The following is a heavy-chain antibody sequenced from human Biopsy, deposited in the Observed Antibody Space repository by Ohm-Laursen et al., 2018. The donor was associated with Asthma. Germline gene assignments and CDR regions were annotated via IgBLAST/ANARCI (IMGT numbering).Heavy chain of an antibody. V-gene: IGHV4-59*11. Sequence: SETLSLTCNVSGGSIRSHDWTWIRLPPGKGLEYIGDVSHTGSTNYNPSLKSRVTMSLDTSKNQFSLRLTSVTPADTAVYYCARVADCSGGACYSYGWFDPWGQGTRVTVSS. CDR1: GGSIRSHD. D-gene: IGHD2-15*01. J-gene: IGHJ5*02. CDR2: VSHTGST. CDR3: ARVADCSGGACYSYGWFDP.